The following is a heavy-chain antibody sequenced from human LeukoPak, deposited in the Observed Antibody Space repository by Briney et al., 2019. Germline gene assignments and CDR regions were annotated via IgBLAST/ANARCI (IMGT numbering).Heavy chain of an antibody. Sequence: ASVKVSCKSSGYTFTVYYMHWVRQASGQGLEWMGWINPNSGGTNYAQKFEGRVTMTRDTPISTAYMELSRLRSDDTAVYYCARASIAVAGTWFDYWGQGTLVTVSS. CDR2: INPNSGGT. D-gene: IGHD6-19*01. CDR3: ARASIAVAGTWFDY. J-gene: IGHJ4*02. CDR1: GYTFTVYY. V-gene: IGHV1-2*02.